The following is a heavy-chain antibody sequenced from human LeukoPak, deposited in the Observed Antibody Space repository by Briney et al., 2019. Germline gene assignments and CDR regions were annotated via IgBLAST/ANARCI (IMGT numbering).Heavy chain of an antibody. D-gene: IGHD6-13*01. J-gene: IGHJ4*02. Sequence: ASVKVSCKASGYTFTSYDINWVRQATGQGLEWMGWMNPNSGNTGYAQKFQGRVTMTRNTSISTAYMELSSLRSEDTAVYYCARGYSERVIAAAGTSGYWGQGTLVTVSS. CDR2: MNPNSGNT. CDR3: ARGYSERVIAAAGTSGY. CDR1: GYTFTSYD. V-gene: IGHV1-8*01.